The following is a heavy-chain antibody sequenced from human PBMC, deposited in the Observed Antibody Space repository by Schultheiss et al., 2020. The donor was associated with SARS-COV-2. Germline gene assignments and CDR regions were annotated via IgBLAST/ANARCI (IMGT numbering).Heavy chain of an antibody. V-gene: IGHV2-5*01. Sequence: SGPTLVKPTQTLTLTCTFSGFSLSTSGVGVGWIRQPPGKALEWLALIYWNDDKRYSPSLKSRLTITKDTSKNQVVLTMINMDPMDTATYYCACRRSVHTTGWFDFDSWDQGTLVTVSS. CDR2: IYWNDDK. CDR1: GFSLSTSGVG. CDR3: ACRRSVHTTGWFDFDS. D-gene: IGHD6-19*01. J-gene: IGHJ4*02.